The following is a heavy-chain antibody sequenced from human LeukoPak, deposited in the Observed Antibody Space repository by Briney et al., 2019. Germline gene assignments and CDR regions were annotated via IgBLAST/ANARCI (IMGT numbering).Heavy chain of an antibody. V-gene: IGHV1-69*04. Sequence: SVKVSCKASGGTFSSYAISWVRQAPGQGLEWMGRIIPIFGIANYAQKFQGRVTITADKSTSTAYMELSSLRSEDTAVCYCAGESDTAMVTFDYWGQGTLVTVSS. CDR1: GGTFSSYA. J-gene: IGHJ4*02. CDR2: IIPIFGIA. D-gene: IGHD5-18*01. CDR3: AGESDTAMVTFDY.